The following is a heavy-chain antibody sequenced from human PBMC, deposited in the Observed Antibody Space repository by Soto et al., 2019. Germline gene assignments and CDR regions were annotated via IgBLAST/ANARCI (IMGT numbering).Heavy chain of an antibody. J-gene: IGHJ4*02. Sequence: AETLSLTCPVSGVSISSFDWNWIRRPAGKGLEWIGRIYTSGSTNYNASLKSRVTMSVDTSKNQFSLKLSSVTAADTAVYYCARGGIGIDNWGQGNLVTVSS. CDR1: GVSISSFD. V-gene: IGHV4-4*07. CDR3: ARGGIGIDN. D-gene: IGHD3-10*01. CDR2: IYTSGST.